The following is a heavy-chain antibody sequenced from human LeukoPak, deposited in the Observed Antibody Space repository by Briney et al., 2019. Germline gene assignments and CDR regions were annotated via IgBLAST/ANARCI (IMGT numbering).Heavy chain of an antibody. CDR2: IIPIFGTA. CDR3: APVMYYYDSSGYESGNWLDP. J-gene: IGHJ5*02. Sequence: GASVTVSCKASGGTFSSYAIRWVRQAPGHGLEWMGGIIPIFGTANYAKKFQGRVTITADESTSTAYMELSSVRSEDTAVYYCAPVMYYYDSSGYESGNWLDPWGQGTLVTVSS. CDR1: GGTFSSYA. D-gene: IGHD3-22*01. V-gene: IGHV1-69*13.